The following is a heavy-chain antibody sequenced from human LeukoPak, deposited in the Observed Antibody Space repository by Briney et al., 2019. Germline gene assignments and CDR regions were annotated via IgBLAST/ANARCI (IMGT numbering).Heavy chain of an antibody. CDR3: ARDPGTGASDY. V-gene: IGHV4-4*07. CDR2: IYTSGST. Sequence: PSETLSLTCTVSGGSISSYYWSWIRQPAGKGLEWIGRIYTSGSTNYNPSRKRRVTMSVDTSKNQFSLKLSSVTPADTAVYYCARDPGTGASDYWGQGTLVTVSS. J-gene: IGHJ4*02. D-gene: IGHD1-7*01. CDR1: GGSISSYY.